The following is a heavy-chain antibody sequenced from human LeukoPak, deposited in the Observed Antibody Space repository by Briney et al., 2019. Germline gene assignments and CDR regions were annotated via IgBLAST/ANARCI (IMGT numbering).Heavy chain of an antibody. J-gene: IGHJ5*02. CDR2: ISGSGATT. Sequence: GGSLRLSCAVSGITFSSYGMSWVRQAPGKGLEWVSAISGSGATTYYADSVKGRFTISRGNPKNTLYLQMNSLRAEDTAVYYCAKEVLVRENWFDPWGQGTLVTVSS. D-gene: IGHD2-21*01. V-gene: IGHV3-23*01. CDR1: GITFSSYG. CDR3: AKEVLVRENWFDP.